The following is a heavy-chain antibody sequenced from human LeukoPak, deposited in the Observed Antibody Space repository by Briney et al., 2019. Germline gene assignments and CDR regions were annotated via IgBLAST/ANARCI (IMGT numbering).Heavy chain of an antibody. CDR1: GFTFSSYG. V-gene: IGHV3-30*02. D-gene: IGHD5-12*01. CDR2: IRYDGSNK. J-gene: IGHJ5*02. Sequence: GGSLRLSCAASGFTFSSYGMHWVRQAPGKGLEWVAFIRYDGSNKYYADSVKGRFTISRDNSKNTLYLQMNSLRAEDTAVYYCVKEGSAPTILNWFDPWGQGTLATVSS. CDR3: VKEGSAPTILNWFDP.